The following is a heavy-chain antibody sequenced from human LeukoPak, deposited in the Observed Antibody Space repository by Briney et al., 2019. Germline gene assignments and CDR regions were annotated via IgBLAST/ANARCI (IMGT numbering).Heavy chain of an antibody. J-gene: IGHJ5*02. Sequence: SETLSLTCAVYGGSFSGYYWSWIRQPPGKGLEWIGEMNHSGSTNYDPSLKSRVTISVDTSKNQFSLKLSSVTAADTAVYYCVRGPLRSGYYRPNWFDPWGQGTLVTVSS. CDR3: VRGPLRSGYYRPNWFDP. CDR2: MNHSGST. CDR1: GGSFSGYY. D-gene: IGHD3-3*01. V-gene: IGHV4-34*01.